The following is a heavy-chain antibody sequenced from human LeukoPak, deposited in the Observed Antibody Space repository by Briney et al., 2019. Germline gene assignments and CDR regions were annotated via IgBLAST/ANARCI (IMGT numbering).Heavy chain of an antibody. CDR3: ARAVYSSILYYFDY. D-gene: IGHD6-13*01. J-gene: IGHJ4*02. Sequence: SVKVSCKASGGTFSSHAISLVRQAPGQGLEWMGGIIPIFGTANCAQKFQGRVTITADESTSTAYMELSSLRSEDTAVYYCARAVYSSILYYFDYWGQGTLVTVSS. V-gene: IGHV1-69*13. CDR1: GGTFSSHA. CDR2: IIPIFGTA.